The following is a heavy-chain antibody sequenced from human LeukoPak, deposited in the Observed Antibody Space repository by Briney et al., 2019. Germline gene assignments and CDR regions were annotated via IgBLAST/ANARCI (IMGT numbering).Heavy chain of an antibody. CDR2: ISSGSSTI. Sequence: GGSLRLSCAASGFTFRSYSMNWVRQAPGKGLEWVSYISSGSSTIYYADSVKGRFTISRDNAKNSLYLQMNSLRAEDTAVYYCAREDDGDDAFDIWGQGTMVTVSS. D-gene: IGHD4-17*01. V-gene: IGHV3-48*01. CDR1: GFTFRSYS. J-gene: IGHJ3*02. CDR3: AREDDGDDAFDI.